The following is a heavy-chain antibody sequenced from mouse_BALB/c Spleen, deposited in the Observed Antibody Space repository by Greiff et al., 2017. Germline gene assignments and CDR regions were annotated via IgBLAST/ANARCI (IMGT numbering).Heavy chain of an antibody. CDR1: GYTFTNYW. CDR3: ARRVYYGNYYDMDY. D-gene: IGHD2-1*01. Sequence: QVQLQQSGPELEKPGASVKISCKASGYTFTNYWLGWVKQRPGHGLEWIGDIYPGGGYTNYNEKFKGKATLTADTSSSTAYMQLSSLTSEDSAVCFCARRVYYGNYYDMDYWGQGTSVTVSS. V-gene: IGHV1-63*02. J-gene: IGHJ4*01. CDR2: IYPGGGYT.